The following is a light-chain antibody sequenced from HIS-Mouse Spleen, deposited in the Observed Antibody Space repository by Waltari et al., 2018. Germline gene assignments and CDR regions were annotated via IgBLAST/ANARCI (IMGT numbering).Light chain of an antibody. Sequence: QSVLTQPPSVSGAPGQKVTISCSGSSSNIGNNYVSWYQQLPGTAPKLLIYDKNKRPSGIPDRFSGSKSGTSATLGITGLQTGDEADYYCGTWDSSLSAWVFGGGTKLTVL. CDR2: DKN. CDR3: GTWDSSLSAWV. J-gene: IGLJ3*02. CDR1: SSNIGNNY. V-gene: IGLV1-51*01.